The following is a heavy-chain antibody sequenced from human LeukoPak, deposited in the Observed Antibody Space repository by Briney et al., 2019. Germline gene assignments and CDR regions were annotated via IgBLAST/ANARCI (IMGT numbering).Heavy chain of an antibody. Sequence: ASVTVSLKYSVYTFTGHYMNWVRLPHGQGLEWMGWINPTGGTTYAQYFQDRVTMTRNTSINTAYMELSGLRTDDTAVNYWARDLGWSSSHWGQGTLVTVSS. V-gene: IGHV1-2*02. CDR1: VYTFTGHY. CDR2: INPTGGT. CDR3: ARDLGWSSSH. J-gene: IGHJ4*02. D-gene: IGHD6-6*01.